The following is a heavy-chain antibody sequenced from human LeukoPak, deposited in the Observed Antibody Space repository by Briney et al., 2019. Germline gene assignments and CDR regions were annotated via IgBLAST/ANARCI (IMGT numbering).Heavy chain of an antibody. Sequence: SETLSLTCTVSGGSISGYFWSWFRQPPGKGLDWIGDLYYTGSTNYNPSLKSRVTISVDTSKNQFSLKLRSVSAADTAVYYCARGSPPDLWGQGTLVTVSS. CDR3: ARGSPPDL. J-gene: IGHJ5*02. CDR2: LYYTGST. V-gene: IGHV4-59*01. CDR1: GGSISGYF.